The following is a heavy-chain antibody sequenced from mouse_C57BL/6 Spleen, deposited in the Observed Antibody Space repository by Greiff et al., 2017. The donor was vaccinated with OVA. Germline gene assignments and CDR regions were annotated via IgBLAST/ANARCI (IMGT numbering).Heavy chain of an antibody. CDR1: GFTFSDYY. CDR2: ISNGGGST. J-gene: IGHJ4*01. Sequence: EVHLVESGGGLVQPGGSLKLSCAASGFTFSDYYMYWVRQTPEKRLEWVAYISNGGGSTYYPDTVKGRFTITRDNAKNTLYLQMSRLKSEDTAMYYCARRPRDYYAMDYWGQGTSVTVSS. CDR3: ARRPRDYYAMDY. V-gene: IGHV5-12*01.